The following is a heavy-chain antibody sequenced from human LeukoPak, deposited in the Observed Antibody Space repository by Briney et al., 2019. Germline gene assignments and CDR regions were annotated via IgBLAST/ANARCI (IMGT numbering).Heavy chain of an antibody. Sequence: PGESLKISCKASENSFTTSWIGWVRQMPGRGLEWMGIIYPGDSDTRYSPSFQGQVTISADKSIGTAYLQWSSLKASDTAMYYCANTRFKNLFDAFDIWGQGTMVTVSS. D-gene: IGHD1-14*01. J-gene: IGHJ3*02. V-gene: IGHV5-51*01. CDR2: IYPGDSDT. CDR1: ENSFTTSW. CDR3: ANTRFKNLFDAFDI.